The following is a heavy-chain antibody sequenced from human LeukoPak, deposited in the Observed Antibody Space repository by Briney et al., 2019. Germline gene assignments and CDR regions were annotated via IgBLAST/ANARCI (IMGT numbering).Heavy chain of an antibody. CDR2: ISGSGGST. Sequence: GGSLRLSCAASGFTFSSYATSWVRQAPGKGLEWVSAISGSGGSTYYADSVKGRFTISRDNSKNTLYLQMNSLRAEDTAVYYCAKVLWLVRYYFDYWGQGTLVTVSS. J-gene: IGHJ4*02. CDR1: GFTFSSYA. V-gene: IGHV3-23*01. CDR3: AKVLWLVRYYFDY. D-gene: IGHD6-19*01.